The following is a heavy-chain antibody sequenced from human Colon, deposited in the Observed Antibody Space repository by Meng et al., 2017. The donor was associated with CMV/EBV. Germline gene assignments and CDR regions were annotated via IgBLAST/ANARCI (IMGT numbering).Heavy chain of an antibody. V-gene: IGHV1-2*02. CDR2: INPNSGGR. J-gene: IGHJ6*02. D-gene: IGHD3-22*01. CDR1: GYSFTDHY. CDR3: ARGDLARLFSYYYGMDV. Sequence: ASVKVSCKASGYSFTDHYIHWVRQAPGQGLEWMGWINPNSGGRNFAQQFQGRVSMTRDTSINTAYMELTGLTSADTAVYYCARGDLARLFSYYYGMDVWGQGTTVPSP.